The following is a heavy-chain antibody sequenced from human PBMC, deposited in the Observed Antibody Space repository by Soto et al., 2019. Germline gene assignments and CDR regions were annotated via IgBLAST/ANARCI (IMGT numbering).Heavy chain of an antibody. D-gene: IGHD1-26*01. CDR3: ARDRGYGMDV. Sequence: SVKVSCKAPXXTFXRYAMXXVRQAPGQGLEWMGGIIPIFGTANYAQKFQGRVTITADESTSTAYMELSSLRSEDTTVYYCARDRGYGMDVWXQGTTVNX. CDR1: XXTFXRYA. J-gene: IGHJ6*02. CDR2: IIPIFGTA. V-gene: IGHV1-69*13.